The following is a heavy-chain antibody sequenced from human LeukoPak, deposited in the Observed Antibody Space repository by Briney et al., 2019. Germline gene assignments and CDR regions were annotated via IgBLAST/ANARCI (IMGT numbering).Heavy chain of an antibody. Sequence: SETLSLTCTVSGGSISSGGYYWSWIRQPPGKGLECIGYIYHSGSTYYNPSLKSRVTISVDRSKNQFSLKLSSVTAADTAVYYCARDRPSENWFDPWGQGTLVTVSS. D-gene: IGHD6-19*01. CDR3: ARDRPSENWFDP. J-gene: IGHJ5*02. CDR1: GGSISSGGYY. V-gene: IGHV4-30-2*01. CDR2: IYHSGST.